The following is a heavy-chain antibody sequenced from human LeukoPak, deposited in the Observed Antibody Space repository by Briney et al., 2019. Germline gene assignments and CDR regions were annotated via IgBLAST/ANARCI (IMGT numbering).Heavy chain of an antibody. CDR3: ARDQKQWLVLGAFDI. Sequence: GGSLRLSCAASGFTFSSYGMHWVRQAPGKGLEWVAVIWYDGSNKYYADSVRGRFTISRDNSKNTLYLQMNSLRAEDTAVYYCARDQKQWLVLGAFDIWGQGTMVAVSS. V-gene: IGHV3-33*01. CDR2: IWYDGSNK. J-gene: IGHJ3*02. CDR1: GFTFSSYG. D-gene: IGHD6-19*01.